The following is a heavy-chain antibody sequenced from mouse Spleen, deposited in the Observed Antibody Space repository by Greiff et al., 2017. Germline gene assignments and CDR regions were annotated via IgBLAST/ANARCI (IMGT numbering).Heavy chain of an antibody. CDR3: ARGMGLWYFDV. CDR1: GFSLTSYG. Sequence: QVQLQQSGPGLVQPSQSLSITCTVSGFSLTSYGVHWVRQSPGKGLEWLGVIWSGGSTDYNAAFISRLSISKDNSKSQVFFKMNSLQADDTAIYYCARGMGLWYFDVWGTGTTVTVSS. CDR2: IWSGGST. J-gene: IGHJ1*03. V-gene: IGHV2-2*01. D-gene: IGHD4-1*01.